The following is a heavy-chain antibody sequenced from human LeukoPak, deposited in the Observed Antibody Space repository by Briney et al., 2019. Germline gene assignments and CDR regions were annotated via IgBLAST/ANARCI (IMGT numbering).Heavy chain of an antibody. CDR1: GFTFSNYA. D-gene: IGHD2-8*01. CDR3: VRGGRYCTYGVCLFDY. CDR2: ISYDGSHK. V-gene: IGHV3-30*01. J-gene: IGHJ4*02. Sequence: GGSLRLSCAGSGFTFSNYAMHWVRQAPGKGLEWVAVISYDGSHKYYAGSVKGRFTISRDNSKNTLYLQMNSLRAEDTAVYYCVRGGRYCTYGVCLFDYWGQGTLVTVSS.